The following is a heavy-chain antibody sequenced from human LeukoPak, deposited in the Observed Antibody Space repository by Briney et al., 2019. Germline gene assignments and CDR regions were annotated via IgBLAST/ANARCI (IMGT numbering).Heavy chain of an antibody. CDR2: IYPGDSDT. J-gene: IGHJ4*02. Sequence: GESLKISCKASGYSFISYWIGWVRQMPGRGLESMGSIYPGDSDTRYSPSFQGQVTISVDKSISTAYLQWSSLKASDTAIYYCARHSHGSIIPPAASSDYWGQGTLVTVSS. D-gene: IGHD2-2*01. V-gene: IGHV5-51*01. CDR1: GYSFISYW. CDR3: ARHSHGSIIPPAASSDY.